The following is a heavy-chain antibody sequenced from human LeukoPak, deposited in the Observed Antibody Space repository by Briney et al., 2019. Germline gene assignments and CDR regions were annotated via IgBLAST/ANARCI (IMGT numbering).Heavy chain of an antibody. V-gene: IGHV4-34*01. D-gene: IGHD3-16*01. CDR2: INHGGST. CDR1: GGSFSGYY. J-gene: IGHJ4*02. CDR3: ARGVYGSPFDY. Sequence: KPSETLSLTCAVYGGSFSGYYWSWIRQPPGKGLEWIGEINHGGSTNYNPSLKSRVTISVDTSKNQFSLKLSSVTAADTAVYYCARGVYGSPFDYWGQGTLVTVSS.